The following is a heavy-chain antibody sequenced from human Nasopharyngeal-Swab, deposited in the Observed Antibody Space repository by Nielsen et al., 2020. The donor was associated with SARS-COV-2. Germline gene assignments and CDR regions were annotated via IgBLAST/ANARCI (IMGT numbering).Heavy chain of an antibody. CDR3: AKDLRGPYFF. D-gene: IGHD2/OR15-2a*01. Sequence: VRQAPGKGLEFFSAISGSGDISGSGGSTYYADSVKGRFTISRDNSKNTLSLQMNSLSAEDTAVYYCAKDLRGPYFFWGQGTLVTVSS. V-gene: IGHV3-23*01. CDR2: ISGSGDISGSGGST. J-gene: IGHJ4*02.